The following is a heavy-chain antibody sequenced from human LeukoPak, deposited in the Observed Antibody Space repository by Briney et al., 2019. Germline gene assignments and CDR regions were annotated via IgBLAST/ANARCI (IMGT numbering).Heavy chain of an antibody. CDR1: GYTFTGYY. D-gene: IGHD2-2*01. V-gene: IGHV1-2*02. CDR2: INPNSGGT. Sequence: ASVKVSCKASGYTFTGYYIHWVRQAPGQGLEWMGWINPNSGGTNYAQKFQGRVTMTRDTSISTAYMELSRLRSDDTAMYYCARDGGANIVVVRGWFDPWGQGTLVTVSS. CDR3: ARDGGANIVVVRGWFDP. J-gene: IGHJ5*02.